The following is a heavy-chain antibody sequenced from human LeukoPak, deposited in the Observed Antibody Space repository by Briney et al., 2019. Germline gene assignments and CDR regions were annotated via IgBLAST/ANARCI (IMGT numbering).Heavy chain of an antibody. D-gene: IGHD3-16*01. J-gene: IGHJ3*02. CDR3: ARDRAAAGGFDI. V-gene: IGHV1-2*02. CDR2: INPNGGGT. Sequence: ASVKVSCKASGYTFTGYYMHWVRQAPGQGLEWMGWINPNGGGTNYAQKFQGRVTMTRDTSISTAYMELSRLRSDDTAVYYCARDRAAAGGFDIWGQGTMVTVSS. CDR1: GYTFTGYY.